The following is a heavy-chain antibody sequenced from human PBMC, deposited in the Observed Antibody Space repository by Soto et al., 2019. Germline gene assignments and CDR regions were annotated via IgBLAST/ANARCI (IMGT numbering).Heavy chain of an antibody. D-gene: IGHD3-22*01. CDR3: ARDYYDGSHYYPAGCDY. CDR1: GFTFSSYE. V-gene: IGHV3-48*03. J-gene: IGHJ4*02. Sequence: GGSLRLSCAASGFTFSSYEMNWVRQAPGKGLEWVSYISYSGSTIYYADSVKGRFTISRDNAKNSLYLQTNSLRAEDTAVYYCARDYYDGSHYYPAGCDYWGQGTLVTVSS. CDR2: ISYSGSTI.